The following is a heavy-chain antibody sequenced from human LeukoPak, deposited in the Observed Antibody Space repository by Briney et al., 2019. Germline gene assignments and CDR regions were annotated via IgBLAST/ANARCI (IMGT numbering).Heavy chain of an antibody. CDR2: IYSGGST. CDR1: Y. V-gene: IGHV3-53*01. Sequence: YXXXXRQAPGXXXXGVSVIYSGGSTYYPDXVKGRFTISRDNXKNTXYLQMNSLRAEDTAVYYCAXXXXXXXXXXXYXXYWGQGTLVTVSS. J-gene: IGHJ4*02. CDR3: AXXXXXXXXXXXYXXY.